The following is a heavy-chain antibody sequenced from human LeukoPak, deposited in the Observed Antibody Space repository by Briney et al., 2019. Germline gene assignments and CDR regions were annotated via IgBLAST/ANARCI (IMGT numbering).Heavy chain of an antibody. Sequence: GGSLRLSCAASGFTFSDYYMSWIRQAPGKGLEWVAVISYDGSNKYYADSVKGRFTISRDNSKNTLYLQMNSLRAEDTAVYYCAKDDFDYGGSHWGQGTLVTVSS. CDR3: AKDDFDYGGSH. J-gene: IGHJ4*02. V-gene: IGHV3-30*18. D-gene: IGHD4-23*01. CDR2: ISYDGSNK. CDR1: GFTFSDYY.